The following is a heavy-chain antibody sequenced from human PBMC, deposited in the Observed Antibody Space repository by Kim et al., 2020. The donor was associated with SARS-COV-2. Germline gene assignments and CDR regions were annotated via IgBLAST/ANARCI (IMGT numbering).Heavy chain of an antibody. CDR1: GGTFSSYA. CDR3: ARDGPRDGYNFNLPYY. V-gene: IGHV1-69*13. CDR2: IIPIFGTA. J-gene: IGHJ4*02. Sequence: SVKVSCKASGGTFSSYAISWVRQAPGQGLEWMGGIIPIFGTANYAQKFQGRVTITADESTSTAYMELSSLRSEDTAVYYCARDGPRDGYNFNLPYYWGQGTLVTVSS. D-gene: IGHD5-12*01.